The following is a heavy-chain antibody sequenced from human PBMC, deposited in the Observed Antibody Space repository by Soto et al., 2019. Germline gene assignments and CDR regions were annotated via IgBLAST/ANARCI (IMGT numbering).Heavy chain of an antibody. V-gene: IGHV3-74*01. Sequence: GGSPRLSCAASGVTFSSYSMNWVRQAPGERPVWVSRISTDGSITAYADSVKGRFTSSRDNAKNTLYLLMNSLRVEDTAVYYCASKKDGVHSLGHGPLVTGSS. CDR3: ASKKDGVHS. CDR1: GVTFSSYS. CDR2: ISTDGSIT. J-gene: IGHJ5*01.